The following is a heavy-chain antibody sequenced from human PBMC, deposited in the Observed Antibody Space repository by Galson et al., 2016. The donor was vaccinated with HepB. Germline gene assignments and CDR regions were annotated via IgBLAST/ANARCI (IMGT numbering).Heavy chain of an antibody. J-gene: IGHJ4*02. CDR1: GFSFSSYA. D-gene: IGHD2/OR15-2a*01. Sequence: SLRLSCAASGFSFSSYAMDWVRQAPGKGLEFVSGITNNGDTTDYADSVKGRFTISRDNSNNMLFLQMSSLRPDDTAVYYCAKRHEYCPPVGCSVDYWGQGTLVSVSS. CDR2: ITNNGDTT. CDR3: AKRHEYCPPVGCSVDY. V-gene: IGHV3-64*04.